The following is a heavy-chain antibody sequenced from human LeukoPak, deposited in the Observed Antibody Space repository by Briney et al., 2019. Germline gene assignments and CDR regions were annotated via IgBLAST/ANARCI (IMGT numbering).Heavy chain of an antibody. CDR1: GYTFTGHY. Sequence: ASVKVSCKASGYTFTGHYMHWVRQAPGQGLEWMGWMNPNSGNTGYAQKFQGRVTMTRNTSISTAYMELSSLRSEDTAVYYCARRVSGWYYYYYMDVWGKGTTVTISS. CDR3: ARRVSGWYYYYYMDV. V-gene: IGHV1-8*02. CDR2: MNPNSGNT. D-gene: IGHD6-19*01. J-gene: IGHJ6*03.